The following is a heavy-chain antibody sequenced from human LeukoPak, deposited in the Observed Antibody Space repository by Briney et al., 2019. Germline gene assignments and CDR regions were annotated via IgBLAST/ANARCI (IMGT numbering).Heavy chain of an antibody. V-gene: IGHV3-23*01. D-gene: IGHD3-22*01. CDR3: ARSFSSYYDSSGYYKGIDY. J-gene: IGHJ4*02. CDR1: GFTFSSSA. CDR2: ICGSGDIT. Sequence: PGGSLRLSCATSGFTFSSSAMNWVRQAAGKGLEWVSSICGSGDITYYADSVKGRFTISRDNSKNTLYLQMNSLRAEDTAVYYCARSFSSYYDSSGYYKGIDYWGQGTLVTVSS.